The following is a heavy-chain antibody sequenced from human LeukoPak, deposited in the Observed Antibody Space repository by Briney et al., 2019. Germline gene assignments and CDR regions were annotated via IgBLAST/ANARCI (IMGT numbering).Heavy chain of an antibody. D-gene: IGHD3-9*01. CDR2: ISAYNGNT. CDR3: ASAHYDMLTGYFSPFDY. J-gene: IGHJ4*02. V-gene: IGHV1-18*01. Sequence: ASVKVSCKASGYTFTSYGISWVRQAPGQGLEWMGWISAYNGNTNYAQKLQGRVTMTTDTSTSTAYMELRSLRSDDTAVYYCASAHYDMLTGYFSPFDYWGQGTLVTVSS. CDR1: GYTFTSYG.